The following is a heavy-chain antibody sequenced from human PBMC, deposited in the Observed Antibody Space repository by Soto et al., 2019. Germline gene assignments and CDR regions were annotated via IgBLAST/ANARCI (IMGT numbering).Heavy chain of an antibody. CDR3: ASSEHITMILVAAEYYYYGMDV. CDR2: IIPIFGTA. CDR1: GGTFSSYA. J-gene: IGHJ6*02. Sequence: QVQLVQSGAEVKKPGSSVKVSCKASGGTFSSYAISWVRQAPGQGLEWMGGIIPIFGTANYAQKFQGRVTITADESTSTAYMELSSLRSEDRAVYYCASSEHITMILVAAEYYYYGMDVWGQGTTVTVSS. D-gene: IGHD3-22*01. V-gene: IGHV1-69*01.